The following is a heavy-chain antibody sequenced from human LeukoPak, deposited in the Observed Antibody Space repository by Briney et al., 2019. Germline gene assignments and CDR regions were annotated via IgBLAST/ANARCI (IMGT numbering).Heavy chain of an antibody. V-gene: IGHV4-38-2*02. CDR3: ARSLSTAGIDY. Sequence: SETLSLTCTVSGYSISIGRYWGWIRQPPGKGLEWTGSVFHSGSTYYNPSLKSRVTISVDTSKNQFSLNLRSVTAADTAMYFCARSLSTAGIDYWGQGTLVTVSS. J-gene: IGHJ4*02. D-gene: IGHD2-2*01. CDR1: GYSISIGRY. CDR2: VFHSGST.